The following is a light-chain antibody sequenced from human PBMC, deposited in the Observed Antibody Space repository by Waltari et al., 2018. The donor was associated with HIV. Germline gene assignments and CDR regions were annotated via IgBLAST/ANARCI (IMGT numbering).Light chain of an antibody. J-gene: IGLJ1*01. CDR3: CSYAGSSIYYV. CDR2: DVT. Sequence: QSALTQPASVSGSPGQSITISCTGTSSDVGYCNYVSWYQQYPGKAPKLMIYDVTKRASGVSNRFSGSKSGNTASLTISGLQAEDEADYYCCSYAGSSIYYVFGTGTKVTVL. CDR1: SSDVGYCNY. V-gene: IGLV2-23*02.